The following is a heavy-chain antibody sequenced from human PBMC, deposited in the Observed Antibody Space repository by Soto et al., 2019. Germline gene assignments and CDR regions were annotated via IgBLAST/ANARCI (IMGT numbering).Heavy chain of an antibody. CDR1: GFTFSAAA. CDR3: TASPY. V-gene: IGHV3-73*01. J-gene: IGHJ4*02. Sequence: GSLRLSCVGSGFTFSAAAIHWVRQAPGQGLEWIGRIRSKTNNYVTAYSASVEGRFTLSRDDSRNTTYLEMQSLRVEGTAVYFCTASPYWGQGTLVTVSS. CDR2: IRSKTNNYVT.